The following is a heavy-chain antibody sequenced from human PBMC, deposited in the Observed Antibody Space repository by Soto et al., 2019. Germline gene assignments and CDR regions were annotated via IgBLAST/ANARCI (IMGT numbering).Heavy chain of an antibody. CDR1: GASMSSGGYY. D-gene: IGHD6-6*01. J-gene: IGHJ5*02. V-gene: IGHV4-31*03. CDR3: ARDRHNNFFDP. CDR2: IYYSGST. Sequence: SETLSLTCTVSGASMSSGGYYWAWIRQSPGKGLEWIGYIYYSGSTYYNPSLESRVAISLDTSRSQFSLTLHSVTAADTAIYYCARDRHNNFFDPWGQGTLVTVSS.